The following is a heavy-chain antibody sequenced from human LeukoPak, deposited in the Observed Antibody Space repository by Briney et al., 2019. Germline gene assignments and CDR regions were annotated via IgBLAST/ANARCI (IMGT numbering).Heavy chain of an antibody. D-gene: IGHD2-15*01. CDR3: ARDFRVCSSGSCYSGPFDY. V-gene: IGHV4-34*01. Sequence: SETLSLTCAVYGGSFSGYYWSWIRQPPGKGLEWIGEINHSWSTYFNPSLKSRVTISVDTSKNQFSLKLSSVTAADTAVYYCARDFRVCSSGSCYSGPFDYWGQGTLVTVSS. CDR1: GGSFSGYY. J-gene: IGHJ4*02. CDR2: INHSWST.